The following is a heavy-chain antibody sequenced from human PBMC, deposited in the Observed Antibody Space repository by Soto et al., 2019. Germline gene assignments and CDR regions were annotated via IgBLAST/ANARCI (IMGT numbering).Heavy chain of an antibody. CDR1: GGSVSSGSYY. V-gene: IGHV4-61*01. CDR2: IYYSGST. Sequence: QVQLQESGPGLVKPSETLSLTCTVSGGSVSSGSYYWSWIRQPPGKGLEWIGYIYYSGSTNYNPYRKSRVTISVNTSTNQFAVKLGSVTAADTAVYCCAREGAVVFFDYGGQGTLVTVSS. CDR3: AREGAVVFFDY. J-gene: IGHJ4*02. D-gene: IGHD2-8*02.